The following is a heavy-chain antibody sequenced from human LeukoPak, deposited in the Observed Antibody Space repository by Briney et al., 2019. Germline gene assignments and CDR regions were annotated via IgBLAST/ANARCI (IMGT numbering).Heavy chain of an antibody. D-gene: IGHD3-3*01. CDR2: IYSGGST. CDR1: GFTVSSNY. Sequence: PGGSLRLSCAASGFTVSSNYMSWVRQAPGKGLEWVSVIYSGGSTYYADSVKGRFTTSRDNSKNTLYLQMNSLRAEDTAVYYCARGYDFWSGYWSHSDYWGQGTLVTVSS. V-gene: IGHV3-66*01. J-gene: IGHJ4*02. CDR3: ARGYDFWSGYWSHSDY.